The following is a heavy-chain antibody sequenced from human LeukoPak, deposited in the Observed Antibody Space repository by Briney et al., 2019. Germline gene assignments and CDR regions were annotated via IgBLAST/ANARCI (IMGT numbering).Heavy chain of an antibody. CDR2: IYYSGST. D-gene: IGHD7-27*01. J-gene: IGHJ4*02. V-gene: IGHV4-39*01. CDR3: ARRPTGDWSQSGVIDY. Sequence: PSETLSLTCTVSGGSISSSSYYWGWIRQPPGKGLEWIGSIYYSGSTYYNPSLKSRVTISVDTSKNQFSLKLSSVTAADTAVYYCARRPTGDWSQSGVIDYWGQGTLVTVSS. CDR1: GGSISSSSYY.